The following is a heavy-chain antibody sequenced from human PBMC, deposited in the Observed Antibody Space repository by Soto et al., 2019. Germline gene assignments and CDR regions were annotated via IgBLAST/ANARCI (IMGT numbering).Heavy chain of an antibody. CDR1: GFTFISYA. CDR2: ISFDGSTE. CDR3: ARSRHGSGSYTHFYYGLDV. D-gene: IGHD3-10*01. J-gene: IGHJ6*02. V-gene: IGHV3-30-3*01. Sequence: QVQLVESGGGVVQPGRSLRLSCAASGFTFISYAMHWVRQAPGKGLEWVAVISFDGSTEYYADSVKGRFPISRDNSQNTVYLQMNSLRSEDTAVYYCARSRHGSGSYTHFYYGLDVWGQGTTVTVSS.